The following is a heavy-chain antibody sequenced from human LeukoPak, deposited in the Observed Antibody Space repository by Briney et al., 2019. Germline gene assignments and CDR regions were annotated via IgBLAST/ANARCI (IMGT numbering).Heavy chain of an antibody. D-gene: IGHD3-22*01. CDR1: GYTFTSYY. J-gene: IGHJ5*02. CDR2: INPNSGGT. CDR3: ARVNYDSSGYWFDP. V-gene: IGHV1-2*02. Sequence: GASVKVSCKASGYTFTSYYMHWVRQAPGQGLEWMGWINPNSGGTNYAQKFQGRVTMTRDTSISTAYMELSRLRSDDTAVYYCARVNYDSSGYWFDPWGQGTLVTVSS.